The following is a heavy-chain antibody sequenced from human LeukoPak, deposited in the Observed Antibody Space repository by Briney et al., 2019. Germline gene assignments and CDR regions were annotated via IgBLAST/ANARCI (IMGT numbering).Heavy chain of an antibody. J-gene: IGHJ5*02. CDR1: GGSISSGGYY. CDR3: ARDNTLGGYGSGVDP. D-gene: IGHD3-10*01. V-gene: IGHV4-30-4*01. CDR2: IYYSGST. Sequence: SETLSLTCTVSGGSISSGGYYWSWIRQHPGKGLEWIGYIYYSGSTYYNPSLKSRVTISVDTSKNQFSPKLSSVTAADTAVYYCARDNTLGGYGSGVDPWGQGTLVTVSS.